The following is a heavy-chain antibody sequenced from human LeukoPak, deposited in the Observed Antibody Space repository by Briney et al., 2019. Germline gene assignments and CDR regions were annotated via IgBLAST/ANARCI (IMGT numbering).Heavy chain of an antibody. Sequence: SQTLSLTCAVSGGSISSGGYSWSWIRQPPGKGLEWIGYIYHSGSTYYNPSLKSRVTISVDRSKNQFSLKLSSVTAADTAVYYCARGVLLWFGDSGWFDPWGQGTLVTVSS. CDR2: IYHSGST. CDR3: ARGVLLWFGDSGWFDP. V-gene: IGHV4-30-2*01. J-gene: IGHJ5*02. CDR1: GGSISSGGYS. D-gene: IGHD3-10*01.